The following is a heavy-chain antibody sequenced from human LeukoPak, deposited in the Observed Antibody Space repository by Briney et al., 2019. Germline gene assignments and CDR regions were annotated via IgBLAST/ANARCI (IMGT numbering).Heavy chain of an antibody. V-gene: IGHV3-21*01. CDR1: GFTFSSYA. D-gene: IGHD1-26*01. CDR3: ARNKVGATQNAFDI. Sequence: GGSLRLSCAASGFTFSSYAMSWVRQAPGKGLEWVSSISSSSSYIYYADSVKGRFTISRDNAKNSLYLQMNSLRAEDTAVYYCARNKVGATQNAFDIWGQGTMVTVSS. CDR2: ISSSSSYI. J-gene: IGHJ3*02.